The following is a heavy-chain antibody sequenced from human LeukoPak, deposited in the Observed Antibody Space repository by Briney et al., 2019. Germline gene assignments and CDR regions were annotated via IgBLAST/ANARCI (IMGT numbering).Heavy chain of an antibody. CDR2: INPSGGST. CDR3: ARGFYDFSL. Sequence: ATVKVFCKASGYSFTIHYMHWVRQAPGQGLEGMGIINPSGGSTTYAQKFQGRVTMTTDTSTSTIYLELSSLRSEDTAFYYCARGFYDFSLWGQGTLVTVSS. D-gene: IGHD3-3*01. J-gene: IGHJ4*02. V-gene: IGHV1-46*01. CDR1: GYSFTIHY.